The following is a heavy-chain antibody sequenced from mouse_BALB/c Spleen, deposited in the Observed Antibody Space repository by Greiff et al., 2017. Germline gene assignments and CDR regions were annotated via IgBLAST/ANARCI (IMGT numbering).Heavy chain of an antibody. CDR3: ARQGTGSYFDY. V-gene: IGHV5-6*01. D-gene: IGHD2-14*01. Sequence: EVNLVESGGDLVKPGGSLKLSCAASGFTFSSYGMSWVRQTPDKRLEWVATISSGGSYTYYPDSVKGRFTISRDNAKNTLYLQMSSLKSEDTAMYYCARQGTGSYFDYWGQGTTLTVSS. J-gene: IGHJ2*01. CDR2: ISSGGSYT. CDR1: GFTFSSYG.